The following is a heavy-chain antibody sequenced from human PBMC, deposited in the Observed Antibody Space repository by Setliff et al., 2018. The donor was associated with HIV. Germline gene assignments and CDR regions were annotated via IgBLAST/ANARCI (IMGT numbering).Heavy chain of an antibody. V-gene: IGHV5-51*01. CDR1: GYFFLDSW. Sequence: GESLKISCKGSGYFFLDSWIGWVRQMPGKGLEWVAIIYPGDSETRYSPSFEGQATISVDRSINTAYLQWSSLKASDTAIYYCTRHPLRPGIAGYFYFVDVWGTGTTVTVSS. CDR2: IYPGDSET. D-gene: IGHD3-9*01. J-gene: IGHJ6*03. CDR3: TRHPLRPGIAGYFYFVDV.